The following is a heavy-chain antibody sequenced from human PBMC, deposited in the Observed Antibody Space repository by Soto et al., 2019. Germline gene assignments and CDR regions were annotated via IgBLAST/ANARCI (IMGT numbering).Heavy chain of an antibody. V-gene: IGHV3-9*01. CDR2: IGWNSAKI. Sequence: QTGGSLRLSCAASGFIFENHAMHWVRQVPGKGLEWVAGIGWNSAKIGYADSVKGRFSISRDNAKSSLYLEMNGLRTEDTALYFCAKDSASSWSEYFRYWGRGTLVTVSS. D-gene: IGHD6-13*01. CDR1: GFIFENHA. CDR3: AKDSASSWSEYFRY. J-gene: IGHJ1*01.